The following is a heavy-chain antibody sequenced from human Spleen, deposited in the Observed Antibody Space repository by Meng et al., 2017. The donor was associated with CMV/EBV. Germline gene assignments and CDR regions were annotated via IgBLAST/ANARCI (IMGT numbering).Heavy chain of an antibody. D-gene: IGHD6-13*01. CDR2: ISAYNGNT. V-gene: IGHV1-18*04. J-gene: IGHJ6*02. CDR3: ARDVAAASYYYGMDV. CDR1: GYSFTSYW. Sequence: ASVKVSCKGSGYSFTSYWIGWVRQMPGKGLEWMGWISAYNGNTNYAQKLQGRVTMTTDTSTSTAYMELRSLRSDDTAVYYCARDVAAASYYYGMDVWGQGTTVTVSS.